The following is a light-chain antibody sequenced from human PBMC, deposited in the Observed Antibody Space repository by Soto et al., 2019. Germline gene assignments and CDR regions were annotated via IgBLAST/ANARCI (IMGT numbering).Light chain of an antibody. CDR3: QQYHSYWT. Sequence: DFQMTQSPSTLSAPVGDRVTITCRASQNIRSRLDWFQQKPGKAPNLLIYAAPSLETGAPQRFSGSGSGTEFTLTISSLQTDDFSYYYCQQYHSYWTFGQGTKV. J-gene: IGKJ1*01. V-gene: IGKV1-5*01. CDR1: QNIRSR. CDR2: AAP.